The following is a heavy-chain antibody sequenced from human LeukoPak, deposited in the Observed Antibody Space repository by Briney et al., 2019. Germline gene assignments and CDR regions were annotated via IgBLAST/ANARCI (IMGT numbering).Heavy chain of an antibody. Sequence: GGSLRLSCAASGFTFSSYWMHWVRQAPGKGLVWVSRINSDGSGTSYADSVKGRFTISRDNAKNTLYLQMNSLRAEDTAVYYCARVAGYCSGGSCYSGKNFDYWGQGTLVTVSS. V-gene: IGHV3-74*01. D-gene: IGHD2-15*01. CDR3: ARVAGYCSGGSCYSGKNFDY. CDR1: GFTFSSYW. CDR2: INSDGSGT. J-gene: IGHJ4*02.